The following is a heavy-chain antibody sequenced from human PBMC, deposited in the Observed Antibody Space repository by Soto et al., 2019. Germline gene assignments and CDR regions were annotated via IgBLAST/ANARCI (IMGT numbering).Heavy chain of an antibody. D-gene: IGHD3-22*01. Sequence: GAAVKVSCKASGYTFSSYAMHWVRQAPGQRLEWMGWINAGYGNTKSSQKFQDRVTISRDTSASTAYMELTRLRSDDTAVYYCASWGLHYYDSSGAQGAFAIRGQGTIVTVSS. J-gene: IGHJ3*02. V-gene: IGHV1-3*01. CDR2: INAGYGNT. CDR3: ASWGLHYYDSSGAQGAFAI. CDR1: GYTFSSYA.